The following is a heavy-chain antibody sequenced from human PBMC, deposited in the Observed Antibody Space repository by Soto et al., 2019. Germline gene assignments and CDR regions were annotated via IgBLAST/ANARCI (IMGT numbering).Heavy chain of an antibody. Sequence: NPSETLSLTCAVYGGSFSGYYWSWIRQPPGKGLEWIGEINHSGSTNYNPSLKSRVTISVDTSKNQFSLKLSSVTAADTAVYYCARVGLYNWNPRVDWFDPWGQGTLVTVSS. J-gene: IGHJ5*02. CDR2: INHSGST. V-gene: IGHV4-34*01. CDR3: ARVGLYNWNPRVDWFDP. D-gene: IGHD1-20*01. CDR1: GGSFSGYY.